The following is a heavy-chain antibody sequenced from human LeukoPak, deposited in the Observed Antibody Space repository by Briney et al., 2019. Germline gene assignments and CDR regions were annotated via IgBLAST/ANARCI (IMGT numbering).Heavy chain of an antibody. Sequence: SETLSLTCTVSGGSISSSSYYWGWIRQPPGKGLEWIGSIYYSGSTYYNPSLKSRVTISVDTSKNQFSLKLSSVTAADTAVYYCARLSDSSLGDYWGQGTLVTVSS. CDR2: IYYSGST. CDR1: GGSISSSSYY. J-gene: IGHJ4*02. D-gene: IGHD2-21*02. CDR3: ARLSDSSLGDY. V-gene: IGHV4-39*01.